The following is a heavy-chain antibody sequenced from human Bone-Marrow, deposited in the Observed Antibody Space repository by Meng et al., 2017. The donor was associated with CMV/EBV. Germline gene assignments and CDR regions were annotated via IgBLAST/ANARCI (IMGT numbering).Heavy chain of an antibody. CDR2: ISYDGSNK. V-gene: IGHV3-30-3*01. D-gene: IGHD6-6*01. J-gene: IGHJ6*02. CDR3: AGGLAARLADGMDV. Sequence: GESLKISCAASGFTFSSYAMHWVRQAPGKGLEWVAVISYDGSNKYYADSVKGRFTISRDNSKNTLYLQMNSLRAEDTAVYYCAGGLAARLADGMDVWGQGTTVTVSS. CDR1: GFTFSSYA.